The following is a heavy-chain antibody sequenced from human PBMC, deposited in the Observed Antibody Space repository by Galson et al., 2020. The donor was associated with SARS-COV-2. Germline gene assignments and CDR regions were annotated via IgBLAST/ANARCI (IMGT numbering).Heavy chain of an antibody. D-gene: IGHD6-13*01. CDR2: INHSGST. CDR3: ARGSAAGTNYYYGMDV. Sequence: SETLSLTCAVYGGSFSGYYWSWIRQPPGKGLEWIGEINHSGSTNYNPSLKSRVTISVDTSKNQFSLKLSSVTAADTAVYYCARGSAAGTNYYYGMDVWGQGTTVTVSS. J-gene: IGHJ6*02. CDR1: GGSFSGYY. V-gene: IGHV4-34*01.